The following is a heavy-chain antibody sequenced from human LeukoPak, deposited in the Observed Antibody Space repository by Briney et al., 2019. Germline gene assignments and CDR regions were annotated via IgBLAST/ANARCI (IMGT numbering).Heavy chain of an antibody. D-gene: IGHD2-21*02. CDR1: GYTFTGYY. CDR3: ARVLRYCGGVCYDY. CDR2: INPNSGGT. Sequence: ASVKVSCKASGYTFTGYYMHWVRQTPGQGLEWMGRINPNSGGTNYAQKFQGRVTMTRDTSISTAYMELSRLRSDDTAVYYCARVLRYCGGVCYDYWGQGTLVTVSS. V-gene: IGHV1-2*06. J-gene: IGHJ4*02.